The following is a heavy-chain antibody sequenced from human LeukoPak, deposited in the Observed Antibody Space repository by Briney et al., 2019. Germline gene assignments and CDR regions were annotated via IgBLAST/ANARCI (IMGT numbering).Heavy chain of an antibody. J-gene: IGHJ4*02. V-gene: IGHV3-48*01. Sequence: GGSLRLSCAASGFTFSSDRMNSVRQAPGKGLEWLSSISSASSTINYADSVKGRFTISRDNARNSLYLQMNSLRAEDTAVYFCARGGGTSYKYFDYWGQGTLVTVSS. CDR2: ISSASSTI. CDR3: ARGGGTSYKYFDY. CDR1: GFTFSSDR. D-gene: IGHD2-15*01.